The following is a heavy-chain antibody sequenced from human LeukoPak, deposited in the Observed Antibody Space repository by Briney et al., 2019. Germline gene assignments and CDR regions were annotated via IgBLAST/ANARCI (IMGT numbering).Heavy chain of an antibody. Sequence: SVTVSCTASGGTFSSYAISWVRQAPGQGLEWMGGIIPIFGTANYAQKFQGRVTIIADESTSTAYMELSSLRSEDTAVYYCARVTGPRYCSSTIGPCYYYYGMDVWGKGTTVTVSS. D-gene: IGHD2-2*01. CDR2: IIPIFGTA. CDR3: ARVTGPRYCSSTIGPCYYYYGMDV. V-gene: IGHV1-69*13. CDR1: GGTFSSYA. J-gene: IGHJ6*04.